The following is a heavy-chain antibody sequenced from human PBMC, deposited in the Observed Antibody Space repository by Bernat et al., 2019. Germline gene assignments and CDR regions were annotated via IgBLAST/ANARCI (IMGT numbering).Heavy chain of an antibody. J-gene: IGHJ4*02. CDR1: GYSVSSGYY. D-gene: IGHD3-10*01. Sequence: QVQLQESGPGLVKPSETLSLTCAVSGYSVSSGYYWGWIRQPPGKGLEWIGSIYHSGSTYYNPSLKGRVTTSVDTSKNQFSLKLSSVTAADTAVYLCARSGSHYATYYFDYWGQGTLVTVSS. CDR3: ARSGSHYATYYFDY. V-gene: IGHV4-38-2*01. CDR2: IYHSGST.